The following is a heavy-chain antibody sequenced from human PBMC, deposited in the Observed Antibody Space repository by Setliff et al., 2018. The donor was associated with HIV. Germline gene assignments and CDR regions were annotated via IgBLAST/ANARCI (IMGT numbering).Heavy chain of an antibody. CDR3: VKDVVKFWSGSGALDF. J-gene: IGHJ4*02. CDR2: VNPDGSEA. Sequence: GGSLRLSCAASGFTFSKYWMSWVRQAPGKGLEWVASVNPDGSEASSVGSMKGRFTVSRDNAKNSLSLQMNSLRADDTAVYYCVKDVVKFWSGSGALDFWGPGTLVTVSS. D-gene: IGHD3-3*01. CDR1: GFTFSKYW. V-gene: IGHV3-7*01.